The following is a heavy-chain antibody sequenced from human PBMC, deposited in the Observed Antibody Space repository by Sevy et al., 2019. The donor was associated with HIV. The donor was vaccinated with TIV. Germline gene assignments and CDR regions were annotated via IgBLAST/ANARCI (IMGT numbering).Heavy chain of an antibody. D-gene: IGHD6-13*01. CDR3: AKEGIAAAGTTGTGAFDI. J-gene: IGHJ3*02. Sequence: GGSLRLSCAASGFTFSSYAMSWVHQAPGKGLEWVSAISGSGGSTYYADSAKGRFTISRDNSKNTLYLQMNSLRAEDTAVYYCAKEGIAAAGTTGTGAFDIWGQGTMVTVSS. CDR2: ISGSGGST. CDR1: GFTFSSYA. V-gene: IGHV3-23*01.